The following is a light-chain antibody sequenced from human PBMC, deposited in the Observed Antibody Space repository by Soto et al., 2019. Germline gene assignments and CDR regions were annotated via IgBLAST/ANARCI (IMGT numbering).Light chain of an antibody. CDR1: SSNIGAGYD. Sequence: QAVVTQPPSVSGAPGQRVTISCTGSSSNIGAGYDVHWYQRLPGTAPKVLIYGNNNRPSGVPDRFSGSKSGTSASLAIMGLQAEDEADYYCQSYDSSLSGSYVFGTGTKLTVL. CDR3: QSYDSSLSGSYV. V-gene: IGLV1-40*01. J-gene: IGLJ1*01. CDR2: GNN.